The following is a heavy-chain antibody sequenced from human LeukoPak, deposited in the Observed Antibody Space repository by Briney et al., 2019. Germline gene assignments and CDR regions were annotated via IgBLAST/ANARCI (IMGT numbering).Heavy chain of an antibody. CDR2: INPNSGDT. Sequence: ASVKVSCKASGYTFTDYYMHWVRQAPGQGLEWMGWINPNSGDTNYARKFQGRVTMTRDTSISTAYIELSSLRSDDTAVYYCARGGFMYYYDSSGYYFDYWGQGTLVTVSS. J-gene: IGHJ4*02. D-gene: IGHD3-22*01. V-gene: IGHV1-2*02. CDR3: ARGGFMYYYDSSGYYFDY. CDR1: GYTFTDYY.